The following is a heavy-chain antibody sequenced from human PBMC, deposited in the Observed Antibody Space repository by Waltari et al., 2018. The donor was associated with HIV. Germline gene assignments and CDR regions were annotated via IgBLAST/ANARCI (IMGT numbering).Heavy chain of an antibody. J-gene: IGHJ6*02. D-gene: IGHD1-26*01. V-gene: IGHV5-51*01. CDR2: IYPGDADT. CDR3: ARHVGPYRGGMDV. CDR1: GYSFTSYW. Sequence: EVQLVQSGAEVKKAGESLKSSCKGYGYSFTSYWIGWVRQMPGKGLQWMGIIYPGDADTRYSPSFQGQVTISADKSINTAYLQWSSLKASDTAIYYCARHVGPYRGGMDVWGQGTTVTVSS.